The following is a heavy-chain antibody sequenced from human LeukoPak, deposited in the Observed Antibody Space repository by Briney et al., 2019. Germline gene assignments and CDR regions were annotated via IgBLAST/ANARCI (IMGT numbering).Heavy chain of an antibody. CDR3: AKAKGKSGATPIRPCVDY. V-gene: IGHV3-23*01. D-gene: IGHD1-26*01. CDR2: IGGSGGTT. CDR1: GFTFSRYA. Sequence: GGSLRLSCAASGFTFSRYAMSWVRQAPGKGVEGVSSIGGSGGTTYYADSVKGRFTISRDNSKNTLDLQMNSLRAEDTAVYYCAKAKGKSGATPIRPCVDYWGQGTLVTVSS. J-gene: IGHJ4*02.